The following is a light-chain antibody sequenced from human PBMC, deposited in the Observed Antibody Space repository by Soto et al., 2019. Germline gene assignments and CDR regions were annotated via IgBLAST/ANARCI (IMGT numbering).Light chain of an antibody. CDR3: QQYSRLWS. Sequence: DIPMTPSPSSLSASVGDRVTITCRASESISTWLAWYQQKPGKAPKLLIYGASSLESGVPPRFSGDGSETDFTLTISSLQRDDFGTYYCQQYSRLWSFGQGTKVDNK. J-gene: IGKJ1*01. V-gene: IGKV1-5*03. CDR1: ESISTW. CDR2: GAS.